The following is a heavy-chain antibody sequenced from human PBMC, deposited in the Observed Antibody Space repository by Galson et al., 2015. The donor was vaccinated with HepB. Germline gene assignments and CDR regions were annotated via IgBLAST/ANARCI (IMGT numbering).Heavy chain of an antibody. Sequence: SLRLSCAAPGFTFSSYSMNWVRQAPGKGLEWVSSISSSSSYIYYADSVKGRFTISRDNAKNSLYLQMNSLRAEDTAVYYCARDRQNSSGYYPSGYYFDYWGQGTLVTVSS. J-gene: IGHJ4*02. CDR1: GFTFSSYS. CDR3: ARDRQNSSGYYPSGYYFDY. V-gene: IGHV3-21*01. CDR2: ISSSSSYI. D-gene: IGHD3-22*01.